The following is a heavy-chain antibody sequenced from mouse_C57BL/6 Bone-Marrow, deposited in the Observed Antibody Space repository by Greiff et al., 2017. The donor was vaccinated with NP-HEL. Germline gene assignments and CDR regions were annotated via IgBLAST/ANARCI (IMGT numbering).Heavy chain of an antibody. CDR3: ASSNWDWCYYYAVDY. V-gene: IGHV2-5*01. CDR1: GFSLTSYG. D-gene: IGHD4-1*01. J-gene: IGHJ4*01. Sequence: VKLVESGPGLVQPSQCLSISCTVSGFSLTSYGVHWVRQSPGKGLEWLGVIWRGGSTDYNAAFMSRQSITTDNSKSQVFFKMNSLQADDTAIYYCASSNWDWCYYYAVDYWGQGTSVTVSA. CDR2: IWRGGST.